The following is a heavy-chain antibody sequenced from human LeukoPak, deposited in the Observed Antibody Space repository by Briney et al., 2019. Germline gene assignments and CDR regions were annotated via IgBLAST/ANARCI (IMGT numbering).Heavy chain of an antibody. CDR2: INPKNAAT. V-gene: IGHV1-2*02. CDR3: ARTLYVSAVPGGLDY. J-gene: IGHJ4*02. Sequence: ASVKVSCKASGYTFTGHYMHWVRQAPGQGLEWMGWINPKNAATKFAQRFQGRVIMTRDTSSSTVYMELSRLRSDDTAFYYCARTLYVSAVPGGLDYWGQGTLITVSS. D-gene: IGHD3-10*02. CDR1: GYTFTGHY.